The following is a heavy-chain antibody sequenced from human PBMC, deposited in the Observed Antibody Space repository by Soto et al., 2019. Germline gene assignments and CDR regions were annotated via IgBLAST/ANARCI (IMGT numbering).Heavy chain of an antibody. V-gene: IGHV3-30-3*01. D-gene: IGHD3-16*01. CDR3: VRSNSEAGWGQFDY. CDR1: GFTFSIYA. CDR2: ISSAGTNK. J-gene: IGHJ4*02. Sequence: QVQLVGSGGGVVQPGTSLRLSCAASGFTFSIYAMHWVRQAPEKGLEWVAVISSAGTNKNHADSVRGRFSISRDNSNNMLHLQMDNMRVEDTAVYYCVRSNSEAGWGQFDYWGQGTLVTVSS.